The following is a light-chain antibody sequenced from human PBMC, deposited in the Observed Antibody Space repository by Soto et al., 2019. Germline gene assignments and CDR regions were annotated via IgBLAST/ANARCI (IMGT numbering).Light chain of an antibody. V-gene: IGKV1-9*01. CDR2: AAS. CDR1: QGISSY. J-gene: IGKJ5*01. Sequence: DIQLTQSPSFLSASVGDRVTITCRASQGISSYLAWYQQKPGKGPKLLIYAASTLQSGVPLRSSGSGSGTSFTLTISSLQPEDFATYYCQQLLSYPITFGQGTRLEIK. CDR3: QQLLSYPIT.